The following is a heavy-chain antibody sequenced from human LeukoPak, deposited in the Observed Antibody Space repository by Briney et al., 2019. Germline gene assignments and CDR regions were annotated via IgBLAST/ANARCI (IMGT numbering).Heavy chain of an antibody. CDR1: GGSISSYY. J-gene: IGHJ5*02. CDR2: IYYSGST. CDR3: ARQGDVLRFLEWVPNWFDP. Sequence: SETLSLTCTVSGGSISSYYWSWIRQPPGKGLEWIGSIYYSGSTYYNPSLKSRVTISVDTSKNQFSLKLSSVTAADTAVYYCARQGDVLRFLEWVPNWFDPWGQGTLVTVSS. D-gene: IGHD3-3*01. V-gene: IGHV4-39*01.